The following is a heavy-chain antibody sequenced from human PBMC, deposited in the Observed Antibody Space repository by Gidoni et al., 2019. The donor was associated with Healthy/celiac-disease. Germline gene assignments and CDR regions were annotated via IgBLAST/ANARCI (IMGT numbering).Heavy chain of an antibody. J-gene: IGHJ4*02. CDR2: INQDGSEK. V-gene: IGHV3-7*01. CDR1: GFTFSSYW. D-gene: IGHD3-10*01. CDR3: ARDPGVFRY. Sequence: EVQLVESGGGLVQPGGSLRLSCAASGFTFSSYWMTWVRPAPGKGLEWVANINQDGSEKYYVDSVKGRFNISRDNAKNSLYLQMNSLRAEDTAVYYCARDPGVFRYWGQGALVTVSS.